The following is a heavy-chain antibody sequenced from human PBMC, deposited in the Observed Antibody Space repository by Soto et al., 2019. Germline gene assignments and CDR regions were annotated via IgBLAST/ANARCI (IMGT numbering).Heavy chain of an antibody. CDR1: GFTFSSYA. J-gene: IGHJ4*02. CDR3: EKVGRWQWQANIPNYFDY. V-gene: IGHV3-23*01. CDR2: ISGSGGST. Sequence: GGSLRLSCAAAGFTFSSYAMSWVRQAPGKGLEWVSAISGSGGSTYYADSVKGRFTISTDNSKNTLYLQMNSLRAEGTAISYCEKVGRWQWQANIPNYFDYWGQGTLVTVS. D-gene: IGHD6-19*01.